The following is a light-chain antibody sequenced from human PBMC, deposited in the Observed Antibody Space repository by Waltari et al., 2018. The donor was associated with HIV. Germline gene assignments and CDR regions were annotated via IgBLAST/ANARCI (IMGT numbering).Light chain of an antibody. J-gene: IGLJ2*01. V-gene: IGLV7-43*01. CDR2: GCN. CDR3: LLYVGASYV. CDR1: FGTVRPSCY. Sequence: QTVVTQESSLTVSPGGTVTLTCGLTFGTVRPSCYPNWLQQKPAHPPTALISGCNTKPPWNHARYSGSILGDKATLTLTAVQPEDEAIYYCLLYVGASYVFGGGT.